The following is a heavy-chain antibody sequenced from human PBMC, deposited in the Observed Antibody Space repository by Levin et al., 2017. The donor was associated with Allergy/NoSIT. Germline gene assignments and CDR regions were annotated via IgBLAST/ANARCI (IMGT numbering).Heavy chain of an antibody. V-gene: IGHV3-13*01. CDR1: GFTFSRYD. J-gene: IGHJ5*02. Sequence: GGSLRLSCAASGFTFSRYDIHWLCQRTGEGLEWVSAIGTSNDTYYAVSVKGRFTISREDAKNSLYLQMNSLRVGDTAVYFCARGPWFDAWGQGTLVTVSS. CDR2: IGTSNDT. CDR3: ARGPWFDA.